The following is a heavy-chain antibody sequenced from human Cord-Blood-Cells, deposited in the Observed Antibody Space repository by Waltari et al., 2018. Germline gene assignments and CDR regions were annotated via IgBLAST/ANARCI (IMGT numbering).Heavy chain of an antibody. J-gene: IGHJ4*02. CDR1: GYTFTSYG. CDR2: ISTYNGNT. Sequence: QVQLVQSGAEVKKPGASVKVSCKASGYTFTSYGISWVRQAPGQGLEWMGWISTYNGNTNHAQKLQGRATMTTDTSTSTVYMGLRSLRSDDTAVYYCAGWCREITYYDFWSGYYYFDYLGQGTLVTVSS. V-gene: IGHV1-18*01. D-gene: IGHD3-3*01. CDR3: AGWCREITYYDFWSGYYYFDY.